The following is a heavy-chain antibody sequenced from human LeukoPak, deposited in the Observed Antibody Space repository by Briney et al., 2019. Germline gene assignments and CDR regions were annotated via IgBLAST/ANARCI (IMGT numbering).Heavy chain of an antibody. V-gene: IGHV3-33*01. Sequence: AGSLRLSCAASGFIFSSIGMHWVRQAPGKGLEGVAAIWYDGNNKYYADSVKVRFTISRDNSRNTLYLQMNSLRAEDTAVYYCAREVGNYYGDPVVYWGQGTLVTVSS. D-gene: IGHD4-17*01. J-gene: IGHJ4*02. CDR1: GFIFSSIG. CDR3: AREVGNYYGDPVVY. CDR2: IWYDGNNK.